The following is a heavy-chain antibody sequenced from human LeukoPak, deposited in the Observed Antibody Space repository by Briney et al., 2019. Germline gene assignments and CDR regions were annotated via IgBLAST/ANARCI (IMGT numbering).Heavy chain of an antibody. CDR3: ARGTYDRPPYAFDI. CDR2: ISSSSSYI. J-gene: IGHJ3*02. CDR1: GFIFSNAW. D-gene: IGHD3-22*01. Sequence: GGSLRLSCAASGFIFSNAWMNWVRQAPGKGLEWVSSISSSSSYIYYADSVKGRFTISRDNAKNSLYLQMNSLRAEDTAVYYCARGTYDRPPYAFDIWGQGTMVTVSS. V-gene: IGHV3-21*01.